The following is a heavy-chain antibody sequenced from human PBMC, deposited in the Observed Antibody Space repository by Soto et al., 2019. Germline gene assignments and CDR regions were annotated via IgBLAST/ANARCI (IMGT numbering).Heavy chain of an antibody. CDR3: PSAVFGVSNAFDI. D-gene: IGHD3-3*01. Sequence: LSLTCTVSCGSISSGVYYWSWIRQHPGKGLEWIGYIYYSGSTYYNPSLKSRVTISVDTSKNQFSLKLSSVTAADTAVYYCPSAVFGVSNAFDIWGQGTMVTVSS. CDR1: CGSISSGVYY. J-gene: IGHJ3*02. CDR2: IYYSGST. V-gene: IGHV4-31*03.